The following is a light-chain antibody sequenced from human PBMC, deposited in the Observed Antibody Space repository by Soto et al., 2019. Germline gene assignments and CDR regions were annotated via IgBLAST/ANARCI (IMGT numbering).Light chain of an antibody. V-gene: IGKV1-39*01. Sequence: IQLTQSPSSLSASVGDRVTITCRASQGISSYLAWCQQKPGKAPKLLIYAASSLQSGVPSRFSGSGSGTDFTLTISSLQPEDFATYDCQQSYSTPRTFGQGTKVDIK. J-gene: IGKJ1*01. CDR2: AAS. CDR1: QGISSY. CDR3: QQSYSTPRT.